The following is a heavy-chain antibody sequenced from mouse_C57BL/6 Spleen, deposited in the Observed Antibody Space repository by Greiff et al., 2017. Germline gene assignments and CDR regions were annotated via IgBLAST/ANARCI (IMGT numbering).Heavy chain of an antibody. CDR1: GYTFTSYW. V-gene: IGHV1-55*01. J-gene: IGHJ1*03. Sequence: QVQLQQPGAELVKPGASVKMSCKASGYTFTSYWITWVKQRPGQGLEWIGDIYPGSGSTNYNEKFKSKATLTVDTSSSTAYMQLSSLTSEDSAVYYCARGSSYNGNWYFDVWGTGTTVTVSS. CDR3: ARGSSYNGNWYFDV. D-gene: IGHD1-1*01. CDR2: IYPGSGST.